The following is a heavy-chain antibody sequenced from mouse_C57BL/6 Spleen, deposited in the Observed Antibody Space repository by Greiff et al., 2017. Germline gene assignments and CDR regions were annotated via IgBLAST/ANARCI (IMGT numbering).Heavy chain of an antibody. CDR1: GYAFSSSW. Sequence: QVQLQQSGPELVKPGASVKISCKASGYAFSSSWMNWVKQRPGKGLEWIGRIYPGDGDTNYNGKFKGKATLTADKSSSTAYMQLSSLTSEDSAVYFCAREGTTEPPPHWGQGTTLTVSS. D-gene: IGHD1-1*01. J-gene: IGHJ2*01. CDR2: IYPGDGDT. CDR3: AREGTTEPPPH. V-gene: IGHV1-82*01.